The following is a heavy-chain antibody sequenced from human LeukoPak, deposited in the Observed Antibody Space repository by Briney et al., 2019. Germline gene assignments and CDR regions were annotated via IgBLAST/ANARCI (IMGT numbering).Heavy chain of an antibody. CDR3: ARDVSGWGYAYDI. V-gene: IGHV4-39*07. Sequence: SETLSLTCTVSGGSISSSSYYWGWIRQPPGKGLEWIGSIYYSGSTYYNPSLKSRVTISVDTSKNQFSLKLSSVTAADTAVYYCARDVSGWGYAYDIWGQGTMVAVSS. CDR1: GGSISSSSYY. J-gene: IGHJ3*02. D-gene: IGHD6-25*01. CDR2: IYYSGST.